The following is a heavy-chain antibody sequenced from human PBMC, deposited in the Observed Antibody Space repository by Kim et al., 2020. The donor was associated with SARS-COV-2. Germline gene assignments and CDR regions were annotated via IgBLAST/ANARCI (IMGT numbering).Heavy chain of an antibody. Sequence: GGSLRLSCAASGFTFSSYGMHWVRQAPGKGLEWVAVISYDGSNKYYADSVKGRFTISRDNSKNTLYLQMNSLRAEDTAVYYCAKAVSGYGYFDYWGQGTLVTVSS. CDR3: AKAVSGYGYFDY. V-gene: IGHV3-30*18. D-gene: IGHD5-12*01. CDR2: ISYDGSNK. J-gene: IGHJ4*02. CDR1: GFTFSSYG.